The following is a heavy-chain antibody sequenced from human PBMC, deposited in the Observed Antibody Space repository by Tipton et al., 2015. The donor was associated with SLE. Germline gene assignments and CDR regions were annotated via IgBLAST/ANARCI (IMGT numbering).Heavy chain of an antibody. CDR2: IYHSGST. D-gene: IGHD6-6*01. J-gene: IGHJ4*02. CDR3: ARVLAAQGCY. Sequence: LRLSCTVSGYSISSGYYWGWIRQPPGKGLEWIGSIYHSGSTYYNPSLKSRVTISVDTSKNQFSLKLSSVTAADTAVYYCARVLAAQGCYWGQGTLVTVSS. V-gene: IGHV4-38-2*02. CDR1: GYSISSGYY.